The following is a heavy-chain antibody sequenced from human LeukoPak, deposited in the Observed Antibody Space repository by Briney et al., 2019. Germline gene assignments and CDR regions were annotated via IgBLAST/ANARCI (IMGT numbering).Heavy chain of an antibody. D-gene: IGHD2-15*01. CDR3: ARDREQYCTGGTCYSTGDY. CDR1: GFTFSSCS. Sequence: GGSLRLSCAVSGFTFSSCSMNWVRQAPGQGLEWVSSISSSGSYIYYADSVKGRFTISRDNAKNSLYLQMNSLRAEDTAVYYCARDREQYCTGGTCYSTGDYWGQGTLVTVSS. CDR2: ISSSGSYI. J-gene: IGHJ4*02. V-gene: IGHV3-21*06.